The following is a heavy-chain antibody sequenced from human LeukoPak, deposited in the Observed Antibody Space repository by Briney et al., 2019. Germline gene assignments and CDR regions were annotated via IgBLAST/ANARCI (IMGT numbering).Heavy chain of an antibody. Sequence: ASVKVSCKASGYTFTSYGISWVRQAPGQGLEWMGWISAYNGNTNYAQKLQGRVTMTTDTSTSTAYMELRSLRSDDTAVYYCARVSRTSGSYSPFDYWGQGTLVTVSS. D-gene: IGHD1-26*01. V-gene: IGHV1-18*01. CDR2: ISAYNGNT. CDR3: ARVSRTSGSYSPFDY. J-gene: IGHJ4*02. CDR1: GYTFTSYG.